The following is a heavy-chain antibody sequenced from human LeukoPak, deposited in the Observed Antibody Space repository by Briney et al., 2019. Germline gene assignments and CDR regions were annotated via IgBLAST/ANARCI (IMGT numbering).Heavy chain of an antibody. D-gene: IGHD1-7*01. V-gene: IGHV4-34*01. CDR1: GGSFSGYY. Sequence: SETLSLTCAVYGGSFSGYYWSWIRQPPGKGLEWIGEINHSGSTNYNPSLKSRVTISVDTSKNQFSLKLSSVTAADTAVYYCARGRWNSFDYWGQGTLVTVSS. CDR3: ARGRWNSFDY. CDR2: INHSGST. J-gene: IGHJ4*02.